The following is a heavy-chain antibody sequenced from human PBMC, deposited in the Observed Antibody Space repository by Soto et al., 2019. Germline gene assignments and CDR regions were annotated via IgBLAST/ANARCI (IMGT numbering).Heavy chain of an antibody. D-gene: IGHD7-27*01. J-gene: IGHJ4*02. CDR1: GGSVSSGNYC. Sequence: QVQLQESGPGLVKPSQTLSLTCTVSGGSVSSGNYCWSWIRQSPDKGLEWFGHIYDGGSTYSNPSLKSRVSISVDTSKNQFSLQLSSVNAADTAVYYCTRGPSGDKVDYWGQGTLVTVSS. CDR2: IYDGGST. V-gene: IGHV4-30-4*01. CDR3: TRGPSGDKVDY.